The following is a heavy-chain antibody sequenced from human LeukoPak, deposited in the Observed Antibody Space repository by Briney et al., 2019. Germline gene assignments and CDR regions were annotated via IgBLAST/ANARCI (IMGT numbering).Heavy chain of an antibody. J-gene: IGHJ6*03. CDR3: ARSKYCSSTSCPAYYYYYYYMDV. V-gene: IGHV1-69*05. Sequence: ASVKVSCKASGGTFSSYAISWVRQAPGQGLEWMGGIIPIFGTANYAQKFQGRVTITTDESTSTAYMELSSLRSEDTAVYYCARSKYCSSTSCPAYYYYYYYMDVWGKGTTITVSS. CDR1: GGTFSSYA. CDR2: IIPIFGTA. D-gene: IGHD2-2*01.